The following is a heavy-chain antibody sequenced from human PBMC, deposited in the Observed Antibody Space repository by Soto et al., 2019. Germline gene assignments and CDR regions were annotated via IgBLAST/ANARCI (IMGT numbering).Heavy chain of an antibody. D-gene: IGHD3-16*01. CDR3: VCGGNFFVY. CDR1: GFTFSTYW. CDR2: INQDGSER. Sequence: EVPLVESGGGLVQPGGSLRLPCAASGFTFSTYWMTWVRQPPGTGLEWVASINQDGSERYYVDSVRGRFTISRDNAKNSLYLQMNSLRAEDTAVYYCVCGGNFFVYWGQGTLVTVAP. V-gene: IGHV3-7*01. J-gene: IGHJ4*02.